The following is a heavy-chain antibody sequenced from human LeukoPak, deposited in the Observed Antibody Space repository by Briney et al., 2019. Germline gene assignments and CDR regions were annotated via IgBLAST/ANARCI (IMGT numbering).Heavy chain of an antibody. CDR3: AKGAQPWCWDSSGPTHWGSALDI. CDR2: ISWNSDSI. Sequence: GRSLRLSCAASGFTFDDYAMFWVRQAPGKGLEWVSGISWNSDSIAYADSVKGRFTISRDNAKNSLYLQVNSLKPEDMALYYCAKGAQPWCWDSSGPTHWGSALDIWGQGTMVTVSS. V-gene: IGHV3-9*03. CDR1: GFTFDDYA. D-gene: IGHD3-22*01. J-gene: IGHJ3*02.